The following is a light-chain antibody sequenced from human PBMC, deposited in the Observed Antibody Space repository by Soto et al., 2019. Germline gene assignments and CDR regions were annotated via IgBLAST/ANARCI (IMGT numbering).Light chain of an antibody. V-gene: IGKV1-5*03. CDR3: QHYNSYSEA. Sequence: IQMNQSPSTLSASVGDRVTITCRASQTISSWLAWYQQKPGKAPKLLIYKASTLKSGVPSRFSGSGSGTEFTLTISSLQPDDFATYYCQHYNSYSEAFGQGTMVDIK. CDR2: KAS. CDR1: QTISSW. J-gene: IGKJ1*01.